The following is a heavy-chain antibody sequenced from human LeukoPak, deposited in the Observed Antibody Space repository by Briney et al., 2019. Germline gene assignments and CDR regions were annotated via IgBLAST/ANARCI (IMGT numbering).Heavy chain of an antibody. Sequence: PSETLSLTCTVSGDSFSSVTDYWAWIRQPPGKGLEWIASGDYSGGTYYNPSLESRVAISADMTKNQFSLKLTSVTGADTAVYYCAGERGEEYSSGWYKRNYFDNWGQGIRVTVSS. CDR2: GDYSGGT. CDR3: AGERGEEYSSGWYKRNYFDN. D-gene: IGHD6-19*01. V-gene: IGHV4-39*07. CDR1: GDSFSSVTDY. J-gene: IGHJ4*02.